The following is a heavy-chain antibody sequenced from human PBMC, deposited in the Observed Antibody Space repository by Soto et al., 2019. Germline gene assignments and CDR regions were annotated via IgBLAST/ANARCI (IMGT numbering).Heavy chain of an antibody. J-gene: IGHJ4*02. CDR2: TYYRSKWYN. V-gene: IGHV6-1*01. CDR3: ARGGPRDFDF. CDR1: GDSVSSNSAA. Sequence: LSLTCAISGDSVSSNSAALNWIRQAPSRGREWLGRTYYRSKWYNDYAVSVKSRITINPDTSKNQFSLQLNSVTPEDTAVYYCARGGPRDFDFWGQGTLVTVSS.